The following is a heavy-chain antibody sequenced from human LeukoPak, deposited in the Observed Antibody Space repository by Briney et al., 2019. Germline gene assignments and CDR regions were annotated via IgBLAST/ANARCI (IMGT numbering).Heavy chain of an antibody. CDR1: GYTFTDYY. CDR3: ARVRIGQQLDKYYYYAMDV. V-gene: IGHV1-2*02. D-gene: IGHD6-13*01. CDR2: INPNSGGT. J-gene: IGHJ6*02. Sequence: SVKVSCKASGYTFTDYYMHWVRQAPGQGLEWMGWINPNSGGTNYAQKFQGRVTMTTDTSISTAYTEVSRLRSDDTAVYYCARVRIGQQLDKYYYYAMDVWGQGTTVTVSS.